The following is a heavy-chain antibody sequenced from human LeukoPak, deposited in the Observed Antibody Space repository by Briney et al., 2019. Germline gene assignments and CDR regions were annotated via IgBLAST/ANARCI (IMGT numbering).Heavy chain of an antibody. D-gene: IGHD6-19*01. CDR1: GGTFSSYA. V-gene: IGHV1-69*13. Sequence: GASVKVSCKASGGTFSSYAISWVRQAPGQGLEWMGGIIPIFGTANYAQKFQGRVTITADESTSTAYMELSSLRSEDTAVYYCARGLYRFPGSGWWRNYYMDVWGKGTTVTISS. J-gene: IGHJ6*03. CDR2: IIPIFGTA. CDR3: ARGLYRFPGSGWWRNYYMDV.